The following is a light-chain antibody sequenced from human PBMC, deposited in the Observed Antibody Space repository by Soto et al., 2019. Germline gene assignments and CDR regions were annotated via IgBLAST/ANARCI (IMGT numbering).Light chain of an antibody. CDR1: QNINNY. J-gene: IGKJ4*01. Sequence: DVQVTQSPSSLSASVGDRVTITCRASQNINNYLNWYQQKPGKAPKLLISVESNLQSGVPSRFSGRRSGTEFTLTISSLQPEDFATYYCQQSYTTPLTFGGGTKVEI. CDR3: QQSYTTPLT. V-gene: IGKV1-39*01. CDR2: VES.